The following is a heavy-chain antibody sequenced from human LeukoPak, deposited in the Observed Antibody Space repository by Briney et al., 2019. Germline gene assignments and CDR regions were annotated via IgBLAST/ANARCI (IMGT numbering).Heavy chain of an antibody. CDR3: SGRDSSRSPRAY. CDR1: GLTFTDFW. Sequence: PGGSLRLSCAASGLTFTDFWMNWVRLAPGRGLEWVANIKPDGSEKYYVDSVKGRFAISRDNAKNEVYLEMNSLRAEDTGVYYCSGRDSSRSPRAYWGQGTLVSVSS. V-gene: IGHV3-7*01. D-gene: IGHD2-2*01. CDR2: IKPDGSEK. J-gene: IGHJ4*02.